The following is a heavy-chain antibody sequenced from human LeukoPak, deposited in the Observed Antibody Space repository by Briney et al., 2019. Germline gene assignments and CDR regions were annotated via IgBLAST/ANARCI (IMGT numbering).Heavy chain of an antibody. J-gene: IGHJ5*02. V-gene: IGHV3-7*03. D-gene: IGHD3-9*01. CDR2: IKTDGSEK. Sequence: GGSLRLSCEASGFTFSSYWMSWVRQAPGKGLEWVANIKTDGSEKYYVDSVKGRFTISRDNAKNSLYLQMNSLRAEDTAVYYCARDYTGYFPWGQGTLVIVS. CDR1: GFTFSSYW. CDR3: ARDYTGYFP.